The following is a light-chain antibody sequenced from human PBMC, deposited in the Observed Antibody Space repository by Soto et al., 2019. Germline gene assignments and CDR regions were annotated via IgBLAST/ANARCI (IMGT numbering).Light chain of an antibody. J-gene: IGKJ3*01. CDR3: QQSYSTPL. V-gene: IGKV1-39*01. CDR2: TAS. CDR1: QSIRTY. Sequence: DIQMTQSPSSLSASVGDRVTITCRASQSIRTYLNWYQQKPGKAPKLLIYTASSLQSGVPSRFSGSGSGTYFTLTISSLQPEDSATYYCQQSYSTPLFGPGTKVEIK.